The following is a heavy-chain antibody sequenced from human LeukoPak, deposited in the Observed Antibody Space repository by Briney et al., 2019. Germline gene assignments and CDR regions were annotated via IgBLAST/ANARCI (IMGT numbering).Heavy chain of an antibody. CDR1: GFTFSSYG. CDR2: ISYDGSNK. V-gene: IGHV3-30*18. Sequence: PGGSLRLSCAASGFTFSSYGMHWVRQAPGKGLEWVAVISYDGSNKYYADSVKGRFTISRDNSKSTLYLQMKNLRAEDTAVYYCAKDGAWLRFDDWGQGILVTVSS. J-gene: IGHJ4*02. D-gene: IGHD5-12*01. CDR3: AKDGAWLRFDD.